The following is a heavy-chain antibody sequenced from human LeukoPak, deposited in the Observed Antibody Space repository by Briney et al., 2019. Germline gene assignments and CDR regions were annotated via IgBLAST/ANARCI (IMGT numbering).Heavy chain of an antibody. V-gene: IGHV3-11*05. CDR2: LSPDSGYT. D-gene: IGHD2-8*02. Sequence: GGSLRLSCAASGFNFSDYYMIWIRQAPGKGLEWVSFLSPDSGYTNSADSVKGRFTIYRDNDKKSLFLQMHSLRAEDTAVYYCARGDMGTETSSNAFDIWGQGTVVSV. CDR1: GFNFSDYY. J-gene: IGHJ3*02. CDR3: ARGDMGTETSSNAFDI.